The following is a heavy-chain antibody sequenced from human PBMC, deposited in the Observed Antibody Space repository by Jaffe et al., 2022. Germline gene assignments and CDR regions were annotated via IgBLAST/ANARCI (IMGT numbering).Heavy chain of an antibody. CDR1: GYSISSGYY. V-gene: IGHV4-38-2*01. D-gene: IGHD6-13*01. J-gene: IGHJ4*02. CDR2: IYHSGST. CDR3: AGRIAAAGTVDY. Sequence: QVQLQESGPGLVKPSETLSLTCAVSGYSISSGYYWGWIRQPPGKGLEWIGSIYHSGSTYYNPSLKSRVTISVDTSKNQFSLKLSSVTAADTAVYYCAGRIAAAGTVDYWGQGTLVTVSS.